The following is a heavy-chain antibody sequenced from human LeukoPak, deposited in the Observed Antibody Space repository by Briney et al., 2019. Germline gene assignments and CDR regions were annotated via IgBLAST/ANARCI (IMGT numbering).Heavy chain of an antibody. D-gene: IGHD5-18*01. J-gene: IGHJ4*02. CDR3: ARDGQLWDDMNFDY. V-gene: IGHV3-30-3*01. Sequence: ISYDGSNKYYADSVKGRFTISRDNSKNTLYLQMNSLRAEDTAVYYCARDGQLWDDMNFDYWGQGTLVTVSS. CDR2: ISYDGSNK.